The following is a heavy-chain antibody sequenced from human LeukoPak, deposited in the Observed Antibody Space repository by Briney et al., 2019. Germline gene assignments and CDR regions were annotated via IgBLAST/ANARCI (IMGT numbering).Heavy chain of an antibody. Sequence: GGSLRLSCAASGFTFSSYAMHWVRQAPGKGLEWVAVISYDGSNKYYADSVKGRFTISRDNSKNTLYLQRNSLRAEDTAGYYCARDYHYYDSSGYYPYYYYYYMDVWGKGTTVTVSS. D-gene: IGHD3-22*01. CDR1: GFTFSSYA. J-gene: IGHJ6*03. CDR3: ARDYHYYDSSGYYPYYYYYYMDV. CDR2: ISYDGSNK. V-gene: IGHV3-30-3*01.